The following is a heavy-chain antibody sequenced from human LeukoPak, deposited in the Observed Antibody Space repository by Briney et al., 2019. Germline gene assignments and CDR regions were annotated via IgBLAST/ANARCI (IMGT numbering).Heavy chain of an antibody. Sequence: PGGSLRLSCAASGFTVSSNYMSGVRQAPGKGLEGVSVIYSGGSTYYADSVKGRFTISRDNSKNTLYFQMNRLRAEDTAVYYCAREGGSYFSAFDIWGQGTMVTVSS. CDR3: AREGGSYFSAFDI. CDR2: IYSGGST. D-gene: IGHD1-26*01. CDR1: GFTVSSNY. V-gene: IGHV3-66*01. J-gene: IGHJ3*02.